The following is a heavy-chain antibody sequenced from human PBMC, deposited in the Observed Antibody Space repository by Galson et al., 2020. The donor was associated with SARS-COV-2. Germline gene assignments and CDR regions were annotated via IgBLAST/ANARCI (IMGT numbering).Heavy chain of an antibody. J-gene: IGHJ4*02. Sequence: GGSLRLSCAASGLTFNGYWMTWVRQAPGKGLEWVAGINQDESGRYYVDSVKGRFTISRDNAKNSLYLQMNSLRAEDTAVYYCATANNWSFEYWGQGTLVTVFS. V-gene: IGHV3-7*01. CDR2: INQDESGR. CDR3: ATANNWSFEY. D-gene: IGHD1-20*01. CDR1: GLTFNGYW.